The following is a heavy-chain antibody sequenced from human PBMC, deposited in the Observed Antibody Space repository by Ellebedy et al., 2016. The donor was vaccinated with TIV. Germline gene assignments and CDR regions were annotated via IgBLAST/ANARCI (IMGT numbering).Heavy chain of an antibody. Sequence: MPSETLSLTCTVSGGSISSGDYYWSWIRQHPGKGLEWIGYIYNSGSTYYNPSLKSRVTISIDTSKSQFSLKLGSVTAADTAVHYCARALTMVRGGGFDPWGQGTLVTVSP. CDR2: IYNSGST. CDR1: GGSISSGDYY. D-gene: IGHD3-10*01. V-gene: IGHV4-31*03. CDR3: ARALTMVRGGGFDP. J-gene: IGHJ5*02.